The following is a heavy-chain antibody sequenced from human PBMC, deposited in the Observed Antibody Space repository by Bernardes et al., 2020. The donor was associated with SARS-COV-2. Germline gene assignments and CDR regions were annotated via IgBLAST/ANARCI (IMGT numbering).Heavy chain of an antibody. CDR1: GFTFSDYY. CDR2: ISLADKYI. CDR3: TRDGRSIYSGSYYNPLFDD. D-gene: IGHD3-10*01. Sequence: GGSLRLSCAASGFTFSDYYMSWVRQAPGKGLEWLSFISLADKYIKYADSVKGRFTISRDNARNSLYLQMNSLRAEDTAVYYCTRDGRSIYSGSYYNPLFDDWGQGTLVTVSS. V-gene: IGHV3-11*05. J-gene: IGHJ4*02.